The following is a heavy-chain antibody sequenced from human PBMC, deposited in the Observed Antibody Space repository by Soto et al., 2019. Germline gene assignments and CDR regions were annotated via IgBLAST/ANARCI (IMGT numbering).Heavy chain of an antibody. V-gene: IGHV1-3*01. J-gene: IGHJ1*01. CDR2: INAGNGNT. D-gene: IGHD3-3*01. CDR3: AREHAFWSHYCLDI. Sequence: GASVKVSCKASGYSFTSYAIQWVRQAPGQRLEWMGWINAGNGNTKYSQNLQGRVTITRDTSASTAYMELSSLRSEDTAVYYCAREHAFWSHYCLDIWGQGPLVTVST. CDR1: GYSFTSYA.